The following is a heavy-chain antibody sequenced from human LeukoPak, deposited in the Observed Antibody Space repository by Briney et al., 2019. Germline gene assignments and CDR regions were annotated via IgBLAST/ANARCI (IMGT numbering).Heavy chain of an antibody. CDR2: ISGSGGST. CDR3: AKSLYGGCDY. J-gene: IGHJ4*02. D-gene: IGHD3-16*02. CDR1: GFTFSSYA. V-gene: IGHV3-23*01. Sequence: PGGSLRLSCAASGFTFSSYAMSWVRQAPGKGLEWVSAISGSGGSTSYADSVKGRFTIFRDNSKNTVYLQMNSLRVEDTAVYYCAKSLYGGCDYWGQGTVVTVSS.